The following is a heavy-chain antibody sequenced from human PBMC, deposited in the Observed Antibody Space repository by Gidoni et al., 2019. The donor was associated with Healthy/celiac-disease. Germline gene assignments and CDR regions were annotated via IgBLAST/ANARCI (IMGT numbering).Heavy chain of an antibody. Sequence: QVQLQQWGAGLLKPSETLSPTCAVYGGSFSGYYWSWIRQPPGKGLEWIGEINHSGSTNYNPSLKSRVTISVDTSKNQFSLKLSSVTAADTAVYYCASIRAAGDSGSYRGLDYWGQGTLVTVSS. D-gene: IGHD1-26*01. CDR2: INHSGST. CDR3: ASIRAAGDSGSYRGLDY. J-gene: IGHJ4*02. CDR1: GGSFSGYY. V-gene: IGHV4-34*01.